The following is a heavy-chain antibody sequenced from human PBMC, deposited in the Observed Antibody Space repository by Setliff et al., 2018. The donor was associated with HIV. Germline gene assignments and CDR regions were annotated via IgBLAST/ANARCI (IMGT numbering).Heavy chain of an antibody. J-gene: IGHJ3*02. CDR3: AREYSSGGGGDAFDI. CDR2: FYASGSI. CDR1: GGSISSGSSF. V-gene: IGHV4-61*02. Sequence: ASETLSLTCTVSGGSISSGSSFWSWIRQPAGKGLEWIGRFYASGSINYNPSLKSRVTISADTSKNQFSLKLSSVTAADTAVYYCAREYSSGGGGDAFDIWGQGTVVTVSS. D-gene: IGHD6-19*01.